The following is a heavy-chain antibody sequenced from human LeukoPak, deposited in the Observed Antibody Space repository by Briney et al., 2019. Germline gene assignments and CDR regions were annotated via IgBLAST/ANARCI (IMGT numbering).Heavy chain of an antibody. V-gene: IGHV3-30*02. CDR2: IRYDGDNK. J-gene: IGHJ5*01. D-gene: IGHD1-26*01. CDR3: AKGSVGATTLDWFDS. Sequence: SGGSLRLSCAASGFTFKNYAMHWVRQAPGKGLDWVAFIRYDGDNKFYADSVKGRFTISRDNSKNTLYLQMNNLRPEDTAIYYCAKGSVGATTLDWFDSWGQGTLVTVSS. CDR1: GFTFKNYA.